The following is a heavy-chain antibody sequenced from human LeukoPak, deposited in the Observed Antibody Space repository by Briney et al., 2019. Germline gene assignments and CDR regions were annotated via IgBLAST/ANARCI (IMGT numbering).Heavy chain of an antibody. Sequence: GGSLRLWCAASGFSFSAYDMTWVRQAPGKGLEWVSTIGNSGATTFYADSVRGRFTISRDNSANTLSLQMNSLRVEDTAVYYCAKDTIPQLVATDSWAQGTLVTVSS. V-gene: IGHV3-23*01. CDR1: GFSFSAYD. CDR3: AKDTIPQLVATDS. D-gene: IGHD6-13*01. CDR2: IGNSGATT. J-gene: IGHJ4*02.